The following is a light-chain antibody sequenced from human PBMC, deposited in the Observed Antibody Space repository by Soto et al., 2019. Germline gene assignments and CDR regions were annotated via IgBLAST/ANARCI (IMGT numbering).Light chain of an antibody. CDR3: QSYDSSNTLYV. CDR2: GNN. J-gene: IGLJ1*01. V-gene: IGLV1-40*01. Sequence: QSVLTQPPSVSGAPGQRVTISCTGSSSNIGAGYDVHWYQQLPGTAPKLLIFGNNNRPSGVPDRFSGSKSGTSASLAITELQAEDEADYYCQSYDSSNTLYVFGNGTKVTVL. CDR1: SSNIGAGYD.